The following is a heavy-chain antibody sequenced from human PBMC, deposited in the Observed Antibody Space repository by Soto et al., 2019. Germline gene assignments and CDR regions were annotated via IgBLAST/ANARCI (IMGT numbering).Heavy chain of an antibody. J-gene: IGHJ3*02. CDR3: ARYFDWPSGFDI. D-gene: IGHD3-9*01. CDR1: GGSISGYY. V-gene: IGHV4-59*01. Sequence: PSETLSLTCTVSGGSISGYYWSWIRQPPGKRLEWIGYIDYYGSTNYNPSLKSRVTISVDTSKKQFSLNLGSVTAADTAIYYCARYFDWPSGFDILGQGTMVT. CDR2: IDYYGST.